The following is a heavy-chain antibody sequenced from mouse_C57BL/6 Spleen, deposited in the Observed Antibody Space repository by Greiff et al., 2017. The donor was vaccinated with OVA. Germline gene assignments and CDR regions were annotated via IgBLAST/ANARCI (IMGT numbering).Heavy chain of an antibody. CDR3: ARVYYGNYEVYYYAMDY. CDR2: IWRGGST. V-gene: IGHV2-5*01. CDR1: GFSLTSYG. J-gene: IGHJ4*01. Sequence: VQLVESGPGLVQPSQSLSITCTVSGFSLTSYGVHWVRQSPGKGLEWLGVIWRGGSTDYNAAFMSRLSITKDNSKSQVFFKMNSLQADDTAIYYCARVYYGNYEVYYYAMDYWGQGTSVTVSS. D-gene: IGHD2-1*01.